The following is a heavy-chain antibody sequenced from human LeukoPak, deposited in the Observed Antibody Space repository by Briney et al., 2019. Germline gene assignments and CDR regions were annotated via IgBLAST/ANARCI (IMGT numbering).Heavy chain of an antibody. Sequence: SETLSLTCTVSGGSISSGDYYWSWIRQPPGEGLEWIGYIYYSGSTYYNPSLKSRVTISVDTSKNQFSLKLSSVTAADTAVYYCARSSGWYYYWFDPWGQGTLVTVSS. CDR1: GGSISSGDYY. CDR2: IYYSGST. V-gene: IGHV4-30-4*01. CDR3: ARSSGWYYYWFDP. D-gene: IGHD6-19*01. J-gene: IGHJ5*02.